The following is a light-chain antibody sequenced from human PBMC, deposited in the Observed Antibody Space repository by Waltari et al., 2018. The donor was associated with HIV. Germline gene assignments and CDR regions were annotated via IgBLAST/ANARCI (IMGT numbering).Light chain of an antibody. Sequence: QSALTQPPSVSGSPGQSVTISCTGTSSDIGSYDRVSWYQQPPGTAPKLMISQVNNRPSGVPDRFSGSKSGNTASLTISGLQAEDEADYFCSSDTSNSTLVFGGGTKVTVL. CDR3: SSDTSNSTLV. CDR2: QVN. J-gene: IGLJ2*01. CDR1: SSDIGSYDR. V-gene: IGLV2-18*02.